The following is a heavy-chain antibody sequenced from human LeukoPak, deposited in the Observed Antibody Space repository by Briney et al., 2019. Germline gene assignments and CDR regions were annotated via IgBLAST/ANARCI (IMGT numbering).Heavy chain of an antibody. V-gene: IGHV4-39*07. CDR1: GGSISSSSYY. CDR2: IYYSGST. CDR3: ARDIAAAGTVGYYYYYMDV. Sequence: PSETLCLTCTVSGGSISSSSYYWGWIRQPPGKGLEWIGSIYYSGSTYYNPSLKSRVTISVDTSKNQFSLKLSSVTAADTAVYYCARDIAAAGTVGYYYYYMDVWGKGTTVTVSS. J-gene: IGHJ6*03. D-gene: IGHD6-13*01.